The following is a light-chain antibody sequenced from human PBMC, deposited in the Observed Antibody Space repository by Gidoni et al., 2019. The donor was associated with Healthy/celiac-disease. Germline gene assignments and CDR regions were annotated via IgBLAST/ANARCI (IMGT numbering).Light chain of an antibody. CDR1: NIGNKS. J-gene: IGLJ2*01. CDR3: QVWDSRSDHVV. CDR2: DDS. Sequence: SYVLTPPPSVSVAPGKTARITCGENNIGNKSVHWYQQKPGQAPVMVVYDDSDRPSGIPERFSGSNSGNTATLTISRVEVGDEADYYCQVWDSRSDHVVFGGGTKLTVL. V-gene: IGLV3-21*03.